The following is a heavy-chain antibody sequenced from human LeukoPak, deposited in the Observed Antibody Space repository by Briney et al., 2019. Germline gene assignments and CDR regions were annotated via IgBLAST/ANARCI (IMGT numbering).Heavy chain of an antibody. V-gene: IGHV3-48*03. Sequence: GGSLRLSCAASGFIFSTYEMNWVRQAPGKGLEWVSYISSSGTTIDYADSVKGRFTISRDNTKNSLYLQMNSLRVEDTAVYYCADPPSDYWGQGTLVAVSS. J-gene: IGHJ4*02. CDR2: ISSSGTTI. CDR3: ADPPSDY. CDR1: GFIFSTYE.